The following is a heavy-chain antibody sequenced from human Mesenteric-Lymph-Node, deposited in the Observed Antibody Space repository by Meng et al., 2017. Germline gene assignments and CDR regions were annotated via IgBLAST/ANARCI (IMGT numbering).Heavy chain of an antibody. V-gene: IGHV4-4*02. D-gene: IGHD2-15*01. J-gene: IGHJ6*02. CDR2: IYHSGST. CDR1: GGSISSSNW. Sequence: SETLSLTCAVSGGSISSSNWWSWVRQPPGKGLEWIGEIYHSGSTNYNPSLKSRVTISVDKSKNQFSLKLSSVTAADTAVYYCARDQCSGGSCPQPEDYYYGMDVWGQGTTVTGAS. CDR3: ARDQCSGGSCPQPEDYYYGMDV.